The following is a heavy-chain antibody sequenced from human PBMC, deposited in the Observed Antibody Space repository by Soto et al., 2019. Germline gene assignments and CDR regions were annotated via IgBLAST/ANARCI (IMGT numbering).Heavy chain of an antibody. J-gene: IGHJ4*02. V-gene: IGHV1-18*01. D-gene: IGHD6-13*01. Sequence: VPLVQSGAEVKEPGASVKVSCKASGYTFTSYGISWVRQAPGQGLEWMGWISDFKGNTNYAQRLQGRVTMTTDTSTRTAYMELRSLRSDDTAVYYCARGGSSRYGVDSWGQGTLVTVSS. CDR1: GYTFTSYG. CDR2: ISDFKGNT. CDR3: ARGGSSRYGVDS.